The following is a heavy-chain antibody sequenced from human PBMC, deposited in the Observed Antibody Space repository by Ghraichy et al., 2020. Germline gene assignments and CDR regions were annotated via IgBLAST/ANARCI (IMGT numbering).Heavy chain of an antibody. CDR2: IYYNGNT. CDR1: GGSINSYY. Sequence: SQTLSLTCTITGGSINSYYWNWIRQPQGSGLEWIGDIYYNGNTNYNPSLKSRVTISKDTSNNQFSLRLSSVTAADTAVYYCARGLNSGHYYYYYYMDVWGKGTTVIVSS. D-gene: IGHD1-26*01. J-gene: IGHJ6*03. V-gene: IGHV4-59*13. CDR3: ARGLNSGHYYYYYYMDV.